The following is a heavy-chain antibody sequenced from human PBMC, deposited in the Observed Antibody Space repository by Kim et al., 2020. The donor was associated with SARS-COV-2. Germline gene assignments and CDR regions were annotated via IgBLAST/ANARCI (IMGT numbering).Heavy chain of an antibody. CDR2: ISGGADHI. J-gene: IGHJ5*02. D-gene: IGHD6-6*01. V-gene: IGHV3-11*01. Sequence: GGSLRLSCAASGFTFSGYYMSWIRQAPGKGLEWISYISGGADHIYYGDSVKGRFTISRDNAKKSLYLQMNSLRAEDTAVYHCARGWQSAARGNWFDPWGQGTLVTVSS. CDR3: ARGWQSAARGNWFDP. CDR1: GFTFSGYY.